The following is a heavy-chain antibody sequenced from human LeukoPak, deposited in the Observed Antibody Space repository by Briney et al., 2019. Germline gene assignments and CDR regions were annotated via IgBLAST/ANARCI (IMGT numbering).Heavy chain of an antibody. CDR1: SYNFNSYG. CDR3: ARAVAGNSRADY. Sequence: ASVKVSCKASSYNFNSYGISWVRQAPGQGLEWMGWISGYNGNTNYAEKLQGRVTMTTDTSVSTVYMELRSLRSDDTAVYYCARAVAGNSRADYWGQGTLVTVSS. V-gene: IGHV1-18*01. D-gene: IGHD6-19*01. J-gene: IGHJ4*02. CDR2: ISGYNGNT.